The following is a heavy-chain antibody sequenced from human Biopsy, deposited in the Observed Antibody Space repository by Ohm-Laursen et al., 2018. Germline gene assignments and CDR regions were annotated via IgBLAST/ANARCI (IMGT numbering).Heavy chain of an antibody. J-gene: IGHJ3*02. CDR1: GYIFINYD. CDR2: MNPKSGDT. V-gene: IGHV1-8*01. D-gene: IGHD1-7*01. CDR3: ARGRLSGTRRALDI. Sequence: GASVKVSCNTSGYIFINYDIHWVRQASGQGLEWMGWMNPKSGDTGYAHKFQGRVTMARNASISTANMEMSSLRSEDTAVYYCARGRLSGTRRALDIWGQGTMVTVSS.